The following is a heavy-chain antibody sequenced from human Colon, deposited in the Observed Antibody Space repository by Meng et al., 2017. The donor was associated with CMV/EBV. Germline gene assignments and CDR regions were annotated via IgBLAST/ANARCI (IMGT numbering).Heavy chain of an antibody. CDR3: ARDGGLHHRGGDFDY. V-gene: IGHV3-74*01. J-gene: IGHJ4*02. CDR2: INSDGSST. Sequence: GESLKISCGASGFTFSRYWMHWGRQAPGKGLVWVARINSDGSSTSYADSVKGRFTISRDNAKNTLYLQRNSLRAEDTAVYYCARDGGLHHRGGDFDYWGQGTLVTVSS. D-gene: IGHD3-16*01. CDR1: GFTFSRYW.